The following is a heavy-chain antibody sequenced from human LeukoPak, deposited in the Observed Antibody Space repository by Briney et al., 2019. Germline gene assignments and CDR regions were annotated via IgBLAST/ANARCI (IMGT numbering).Heavy chain of an antibody. J-gene: IGHJ4*02. CDR2: IYHSGST. CDR1: GYSISSGYY. CDR3: ARQGYCSSTGCYKGGGSHFDY. D-gene: IGHD2-2*02. Sequence: PSETLSLTCAVSGYSISSGYYWGWIRQPPGKGLEWIGSIYHSGSTYYNPSLKSRVTISVDTSKNQFSLKLSSVTAADTAVYYCARQGYCSSTGCYKGGGSHFDYWGQGTLVTVSS. V-gene: IGHV4-38-2*01.